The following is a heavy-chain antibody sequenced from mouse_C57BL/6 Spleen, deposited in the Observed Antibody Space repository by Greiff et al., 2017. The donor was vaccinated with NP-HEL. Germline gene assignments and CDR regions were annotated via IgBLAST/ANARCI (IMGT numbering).Heavy chain of an antibody. CDR1: GYTFTSYW. D-gene: IGHD2-3*01. CDR3: ARYEGYYAMDY. CDR2: IYPGSGST. Sequence: QVQLQQPGAELVKPGASVKMSCKASGYTFTSYWITWVKQRPGQGLEWIGDIYPGSGSTNYNEKFKSKATLTVDTSSSTAYMQRSILTSEDSAVYYCARYEGYYAMDYWGQGTSVTVSS. V-gene: IGHV1-55*01. J-gene: IGHJ4*01.